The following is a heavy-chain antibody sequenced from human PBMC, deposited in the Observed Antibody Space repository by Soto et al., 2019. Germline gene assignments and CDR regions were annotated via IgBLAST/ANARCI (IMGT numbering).Heavy chain of an antibody. CDR1: GFTFSDYT. Sequence: GGSLRLSCTTSGFTFSDYTMSWFRQAPGKGLEWVGFIRSKPYGGTTEHAASVKGRFAISRDDSKSIAYLQMNSLKAEDTAVYYCTRDGRYSGYPPPAFWGPGTLVTVPS. D-gene: IGHD5-12*01. V-gene: IGHV3-49*03. CDR3: TRDGRYSGYPPPAF. J-gene: IGHJ4*02. CDR2: IRSKPYGGTT.